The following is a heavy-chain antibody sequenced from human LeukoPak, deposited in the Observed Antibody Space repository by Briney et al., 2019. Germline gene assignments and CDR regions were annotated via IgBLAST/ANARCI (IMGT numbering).Heavy chain of an antibody. CDR2: ISAYNGNT. Sequence: GASVKVSCKASGYTFTSYGISWVRQAPGQGLEWMGWISAYNGNTNYAQKLQGRVTMTTDTSTSTTYMELRSLRSDDTAVYYCAREIPSNYYGSGSHPSYYYYYYYMDVWGKGTTVTVSS. CDR1: GYTFTSYG. CDR3: AREIPSNYYGSGSHPSYYYYYYYMDV. J-gene: IGHJ6*03. D-gene: IGHD3-10*01. V-gene: IGHV1-18*01.